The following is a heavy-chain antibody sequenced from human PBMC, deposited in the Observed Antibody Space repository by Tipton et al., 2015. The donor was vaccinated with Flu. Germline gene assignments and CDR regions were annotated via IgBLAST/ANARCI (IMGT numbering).Heavy chain of an antibody. Sequence: SLRLSCSASGFTVSDFYMGWVRQAPGKGLEWVSVIYSGGSTYYADSVKGRFAFSRDSSKNTLYLHMNSLTTDDTAVYYCARVTKFLNCFDIWGLGTLVTVS. J-gene: IGHJ5*02. V-gene: IGHV3-66*02. CDR2: IYSGGST. CDR1: GFTVSDFY. CDR3: ARVTKFLNCFDI. D-gene: IGHD2-21*01.